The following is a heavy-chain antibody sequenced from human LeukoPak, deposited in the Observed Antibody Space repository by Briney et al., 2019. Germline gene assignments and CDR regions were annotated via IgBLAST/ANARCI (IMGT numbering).Heavy chain of an antibody. CDR2: IYTSGGT. CDR1: GASISSYY. CDR3: ARARGGSGSYGHFDY. V-gene: IGHV4-4*07. D-gene: IGHD1-26*01. J-gene: IGHJ4*02. Sequence: SETLSLTRTVSGASISSYYWTWIRQPAGEGLEWIGRIYTSGGTNYNPSLKSRVTMLVDTSKNQFFLKLSSVTAADTAVYYCARARGGSGSYGHFDYWGQGTLVTVSS.